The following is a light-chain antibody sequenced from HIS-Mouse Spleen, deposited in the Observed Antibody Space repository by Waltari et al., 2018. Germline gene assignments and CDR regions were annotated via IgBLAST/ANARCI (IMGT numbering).Light chain of an antibody. Sequence: QSVLTQTPSASGTPGQRVTISCSATSSNIGSNYVYWYQQLPGTAPKLLIYRNNQRPSGVPDRFSGSNSGTSASLAISGLRSEDEADYYCAAWDDSLSGPVFGGGTKLTVL. CDR3: AAWDDSLSGPV. J-gene: IGLJ3*02. CDR1: SSNIGSNY. CDR2: RNN. V-gene: IGLV1-47*01.